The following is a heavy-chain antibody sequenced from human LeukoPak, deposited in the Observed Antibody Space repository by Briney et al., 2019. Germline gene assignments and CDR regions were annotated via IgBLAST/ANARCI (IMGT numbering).Heavy chain of an antibody. CDR2: IYPRDGST. CDR3: ARAKVGANTLDY. Sequence: ASVKVSCKASGYTFTSNYIHWVRQAPGQGLEWMGMIYPRDGSTSYAQKFQGRVTVTRDTSTSTAYMELSSLRSEDTAVYYCARAKVGANTLDYWGQGTLVTVSS. D-gene: IGHD1-26*01. CDR1: GYTFTSNY. J-gene: IGHJ4*02. V-gene: IGHV1-46*01.